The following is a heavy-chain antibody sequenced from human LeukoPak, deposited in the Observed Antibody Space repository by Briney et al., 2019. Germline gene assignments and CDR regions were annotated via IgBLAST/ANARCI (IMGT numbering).Heavy chain of an antibody. Sequence: SETLSLTCAVSGGSISSGGYSWSWIRQPPGKGLEWIGYIYHSGSTYYNPSLKSRVTISVDRSKNQFSLKLSSVTAADTAVYYCARGGGDSYGYWYWFDPWGQGTLVTVSS. D-gene: IGHD5-18*01. CDR3: ARGGGDSYGYWYWFDP. CDR2: IYHSGST. V-gene: IGHV4-30-2*01. J-gene: IGHJ5*02. CDR1: GGSISSGGYS.